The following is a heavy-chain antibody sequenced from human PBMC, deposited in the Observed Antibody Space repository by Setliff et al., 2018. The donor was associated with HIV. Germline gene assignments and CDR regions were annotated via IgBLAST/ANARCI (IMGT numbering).Heavy chain of an antibody. CDR2: INIYSGNT. D-gene: IGHD3-16*01. CDR3: ARDAGLKGGYYYYYMDV. V-gene: IGHV1-18*01. Sequence: GASVKVSCKPSGYTFTTSGISWVRQAPGQGLEWMGWINIYSGNTNYAQKFQGRVTMTTDTSTSTAYMELRSLRSDDTAMYYCARDAGLKGGYYYYYMDVWGKGTTVTVSS. CDR1: GYTFTTSG. J-gene: IGHJ6*03.